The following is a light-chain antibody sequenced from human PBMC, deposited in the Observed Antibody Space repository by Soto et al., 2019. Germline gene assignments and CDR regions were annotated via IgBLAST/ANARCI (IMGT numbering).Light chain of an antibody. CDR3: QQFGSSSYT. CDR2: GAS. CDR1: QSISSSY. J-gene: IGKJ2*01. V-gene: IGKV3-20*01. Sequence: EIVLTQSPGTLSLSPGERATLSCRASQSISSSYLAWYQHKPGQAPRLLIFGASSMATDIPDRFSGSGSGTDFTLTISRLEPEDFAVYYCQQFGSSSYTFGQGTKLEIK.